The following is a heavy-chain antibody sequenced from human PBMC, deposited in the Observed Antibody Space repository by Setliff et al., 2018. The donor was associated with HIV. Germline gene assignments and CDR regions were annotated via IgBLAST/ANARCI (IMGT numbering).Heavy chain of an antibody. V-gene: IGHV5-51*01. CDR3: ARSLCYYDSCGYYYNY. CDR2: IHPVDSDT. Sequence: GESLKISCKGSGYSFTSNWIGWVRQMPGKGLEWMGIIHPVDSDTRYSPSFQGQVTISVDKSINTAYLQWNSLRASDTAMYYCARSLCYYDSCGYYYNYWGQGTLVTVSS. J-gene: IGHJ4*02. D-gene: IGHD3-22*01. CDR1: GYSFTSNW.